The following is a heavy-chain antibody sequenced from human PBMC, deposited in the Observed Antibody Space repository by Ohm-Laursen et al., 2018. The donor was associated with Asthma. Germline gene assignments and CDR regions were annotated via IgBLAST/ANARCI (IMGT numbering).Heavy chain of an antibody. D-gene: IGHD1-1*01. Sequence: SLRLSCAASGFIFSNYGMHWVRQAPGKGLEWVAVIWYDGSNKYYADSVKGRFTISRDDAQNTVYLQMNSLRVDDTAVYYCARGNLEGLLWGQGTLVTVSS. CDR2: IWYDGSNK. CDR1: GFIFSNYG. V-gene: IGHV3-33*03. J-gene: IGHJ4*02. CDR3: ARGNLEGLL.